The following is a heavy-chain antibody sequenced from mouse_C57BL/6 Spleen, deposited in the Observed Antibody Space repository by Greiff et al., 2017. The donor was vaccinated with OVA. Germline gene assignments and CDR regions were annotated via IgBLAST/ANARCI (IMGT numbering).Heavy chain of an antibody. D-gene: IGHD1-1*01. CDR1: GFTFSDYG. Sequence: EVQRVESGGGLVKPGGSLKLSCAASGFTFSDYGMHWVRQAPEKGLEWVAYISSGSSTIYYADTVKGRFTISRDNAKNTLFLQMTSLRSEDTAMYYCARTPSYYGSSYEYFDYWGQGTTLTVSS. V-gene: IGHV5-17*01. J-gene: IGHJ2*01. CDR2: ISSGSSTI. CDR3: ARTPSYYGSSYEYFDY.